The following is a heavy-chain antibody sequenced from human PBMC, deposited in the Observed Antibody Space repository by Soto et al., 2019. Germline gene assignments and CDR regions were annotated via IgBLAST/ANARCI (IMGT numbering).Heavy chain of an antibody. CDR1: GYTFTSYA. V-gene: IGHV1-18*04. CDR3: ARDREYYYDSSGNYYYHYAMDV. CDR2: ISGYSSNT. J-gene: IGHJ6*02. D-gene: IGHD3-22*01. Sequence: QVQLVESGAEVKKPGASVKVSCKGSGYTFTSYAISWVRQAPGQGLEWMGWISGYSSNTKYAQNFQGRVTMTTDTSTSTAYMELRSLRSDDTAVYYCARDREYYYDSSGNYYYHYAMDVWGQGTTVTVSS.